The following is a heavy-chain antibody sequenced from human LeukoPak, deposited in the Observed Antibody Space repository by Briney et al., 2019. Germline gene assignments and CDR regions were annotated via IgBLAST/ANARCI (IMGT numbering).Heavy chain of an antibody. D-gene: IGHD2-15*01. CDR1: GYTFTNYG. V-gene: IGHV1-18*01. Sequence: ASVTVSCKTSGYTFTNYGISWVGQATGLGLEWMGWISAYNGNTNYAQKFQGRVTITADESTSTAYMELSSLRSDDTAVYYCVFGYCSGGSCYSFDYWGQGTLVTVSS. J-gene: IGHJ4*02. CDR3: VFGYCSGGSCYSFDY. CDR2: ISAYNGNT.